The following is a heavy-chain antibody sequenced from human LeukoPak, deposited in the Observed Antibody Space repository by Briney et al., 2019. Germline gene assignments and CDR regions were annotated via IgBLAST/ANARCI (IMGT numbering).Heavy chain of an antibody. CDR1: GGTFSSYA. D-gene: IGHD3-10*01. CDR2: IIPIFGTA. V-gene: IGHV1-69*13. CDR3: AREFGEDWFDP. J-gene: IGHJ5*02. Sequence: SVKVSCKASGGTFSSYAISWVRQAPGQGLEWMGGIIPIFGTANYAQKFQGRVTTTADESTSTAYMELRSLRSDDTAVYYCAREFGEDWFDPWGQGTLVTVSS.